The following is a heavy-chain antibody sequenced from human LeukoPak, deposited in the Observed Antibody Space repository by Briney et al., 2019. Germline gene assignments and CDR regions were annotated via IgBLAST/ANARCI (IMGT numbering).Heavy chain of an antibody. CDR2: IYYSGST. Sequence: SETLSLTCTVSGGSISSGGYYWSWIRQHPGKGLEWIGYIYYSGSTNYNPSLKSRVTISVDTSKNQFSLKLSSVTAADTAVYYCARGGYSNYAWFDPWGQGALVTVSS. D-gene: IGHD4-11*01. V-gene: IGHV4-30-4*08. J-gene: IGHJ5*02. CDR3: ARGGYSNYAWFDP. CDR1: GGSISSGGYY.